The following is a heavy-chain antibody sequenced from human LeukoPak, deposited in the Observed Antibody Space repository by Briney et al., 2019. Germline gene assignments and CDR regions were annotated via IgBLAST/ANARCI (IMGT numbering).Heavy chain of an antibody. CDR1: GGSFSGYY. D-gene: IGHD5-18*01. Sequence: PSETLSLTCAVYGGSFSGYYWSWIRQPPGKGLEWIGEINHSGSTNYNPSLKSRVTISVDTSKNQFSLKLSSVTAADTAVYYCAVPFVDTAMVCGIFDYWGQGALVTVSS. CDR2: INHSGST. J-gene: IGHJ4*02. CDR3: AVPFVDTAMVCGIFDY. V-gene: IGHV4-34*01.